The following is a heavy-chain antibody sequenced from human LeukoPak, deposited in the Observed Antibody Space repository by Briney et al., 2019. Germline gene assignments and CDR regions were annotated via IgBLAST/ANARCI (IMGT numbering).Heavy chain of an antibody. CDR2: VSYSGTT. V-gene: IGHV4-59*11. Sequence: SKTLSLTCTVSGGSLSGHCWTWMRQPPRKGLEWIGYVSYSGTTNYNPSLKSRVTISLDTSKHQLSLRLSSVTAADTAVYYCARGVHCTDFSLDIWGQGTMVTVSS. J-gene: IGHJ3*02. D-gene: IGHD2-8*02. CDR3: ARGVHCTDFSLDI. CDR1: GGSLSGHC.